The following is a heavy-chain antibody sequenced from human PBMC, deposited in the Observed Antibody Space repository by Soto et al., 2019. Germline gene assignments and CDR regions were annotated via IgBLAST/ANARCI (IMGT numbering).Heavy chain of an antibody. CDR1: GDSISSGGLS. D-gene: IGHD6-13*01. CDR2: IYYPGLT. CDR3: ARGKRSKTASAGTGWFDP. J-gene: IGHJ5*02. Sequence: QLQLQESGSGLLKPSQTLSLNCSVSGDSISSGGLSWNWLRQSPGRGLEWIGYIYYPGLTYYNPSLKSRVAMSLGTSDNQVSLSLSSVTAADSAVYYCARGKRSKTASAGTGWFDPWGPGTLVTVSS. V-gene: IGHV4-30-2*06.